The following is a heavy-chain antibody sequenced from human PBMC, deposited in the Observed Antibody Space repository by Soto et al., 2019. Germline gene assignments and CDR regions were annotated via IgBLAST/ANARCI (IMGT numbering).Heavy chain of an antibody. CDR1: GFTFSSYS. V-gene: IGHV3-48*02. Sequence: GGSLRLSCAASGFTFSSYSMNWVRQAPGKGLEWVSYISSSSSTIYYADSVKGRFTISRDNAKNSLYLQMNSLRDEDTAVYYCARSSGYYYPNWFDPWGQGTLVTVSS. D-gene: IGHD3-22*01. J-gene: IGHJ5*02. CDR2: ISSSSSTI. CDR3: ARSSGYYYPNWFDP.